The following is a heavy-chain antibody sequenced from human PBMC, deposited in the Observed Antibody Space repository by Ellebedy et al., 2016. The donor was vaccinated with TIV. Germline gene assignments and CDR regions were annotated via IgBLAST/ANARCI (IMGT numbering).Heavy chain of an antibody. D-gene: IGHD6-13*01. V-gene: IGHV3-23*01. CDR1: GFTFSSYV. CDR2: ISDGGEST. J-gene: IGHJ6*02. Sequence: GGSLRLSCAASGFTFSSYVMSWVRQAPGKGLEWVSGISDGGESTYYADSVKGRITISRDNSKNTLYLQMNSLRAEDTAVYYCARDDGGEGHNSWYDTNYYYYYGMDVWGQGTTVTVSS. CDR3: ARDDGGEGHNSWYDTNYYYYYGMDV.